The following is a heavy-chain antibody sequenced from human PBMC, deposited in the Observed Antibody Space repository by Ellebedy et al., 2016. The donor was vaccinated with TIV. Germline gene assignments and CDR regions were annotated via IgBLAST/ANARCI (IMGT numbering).Heavy chain of an antibody. V-gene: IGHV1-2*02. J-gene: IGHJ4*02. Sequence: AASVKVSCKASGYTFTDYYIHWVRQAPGQGLEWVAWIDPKDGGTAFAQKVQGRLILTGDTSITTAYMELNWLRSDDTAVYYCVRDLTNYGSSSYWGQGTLVTVSS. CDR3: VRDLTNYGSSSY. D-gene: IGHD3-22*01. CDR1: GYTFTDYY. CDR2: IDPKDGGT.